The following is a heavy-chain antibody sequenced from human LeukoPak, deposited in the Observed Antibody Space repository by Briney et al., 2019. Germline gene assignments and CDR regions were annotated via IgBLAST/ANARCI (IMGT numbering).Heavy chain of an antibody. J-gene: IGHJ4*02. CDR2: ISYDGSNK. V-gene: IGHV3-30*18. CDR1: GFTFSSYG. Sequence: GGSLRLSCAASGFTFSSYGMSWVRQAPGKGLEWVAVISYDGSNKYYADSVKGRFTISRDNSKNTLYLQMNSLRAEDTAVYYCAKDAEGGVPELYYFDYWGQGTLVTVSS. CDR3: AKDAEGGVPELYYFDY. D-gene: IGHD3-16*01.